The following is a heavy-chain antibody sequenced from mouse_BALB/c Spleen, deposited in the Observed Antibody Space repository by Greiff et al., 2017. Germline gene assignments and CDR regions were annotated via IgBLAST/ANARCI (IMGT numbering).Heavy chain of an antibody. CDR2: ISYDGSN. J-gene: IGHJ4*01. CDR3: AREGLLHAMDY. Sequence: ESGPSLVKPSQTLSLTCSVTGDSITSGYYWNWIRQFPGNKLEWMGYISYDGSNNYNPSLKNRISITRDTSKNQFFLKLNSVTTEDTATYYCAREGLLHAMDYWGQGTSVTVSS. V-gene: IGHV3-6*02. CDR1: GDSITSGYY. D-gene: IGHD2-3*01.